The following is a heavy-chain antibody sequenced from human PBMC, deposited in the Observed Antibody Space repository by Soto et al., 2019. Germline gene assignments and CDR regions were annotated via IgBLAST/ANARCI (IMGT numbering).Heavy chain of an antibody. CDR1: GGSFSDFY. V-gene: IGHV4-34*01. D-gene: IGHD6-13*01. Sequence: SETLSLTCAVSGGSFSDFYWTWIRQLPGKGLEWIGEINHIGYTNYNPSLESRVAISVDNSKNTLYLQMNSLRAEDTAVYYCAKGPWQPPHCFDPWGLGTLVTVSS. CDR2: INHIGYT. CDR3: AKGPWQPPHCFDP. J-gene: IGHJ5*02.